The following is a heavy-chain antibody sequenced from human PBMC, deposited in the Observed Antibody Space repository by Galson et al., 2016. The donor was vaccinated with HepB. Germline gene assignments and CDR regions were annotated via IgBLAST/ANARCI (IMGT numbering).Heavy chain of an antibody. J-gene: IGHJ4*02. Sequence: SLRLSCAASGFTFTNYDIHWVRQAPETGLVWVSRINIDGNSITYADSVKGRFAISRDNAKNTVHLQMNSLRAEDTAVYYCTRDYYGSLDHWGQGTLVTVSS. D-gene: IGHD3-10*01. CDR3: TRDYYGSLDH. CDR1: GFTFTNYD. CDR2: INIDGNSI. V-gene: IGHV3-74*01.